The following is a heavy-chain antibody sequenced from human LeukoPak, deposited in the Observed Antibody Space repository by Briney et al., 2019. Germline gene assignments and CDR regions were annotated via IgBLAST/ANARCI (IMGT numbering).Heavy chain of an antibody. Sequence: SETLSLTCTVSGGSISSYYWSWIRQPPGKGLEWIGYIYYSGSTNYNPSLKSRVTISVDTSKNQFSLKLSSVTAADTAVYYCARDYEGGGLLDYWGQGTLVTVSS. V-gene: IGHV4-59*01. CDR3: ARDYEGGGLLDY. CDR1: GGSISSYY. J-gene: IGHJ4*02. CDR2: IYYSGST. D-gene: IGHD3-3*01.